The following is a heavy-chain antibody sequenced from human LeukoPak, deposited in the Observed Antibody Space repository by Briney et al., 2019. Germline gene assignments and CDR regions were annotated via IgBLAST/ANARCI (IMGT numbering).Heavy chain of an antibody. CDR3: ARDRMVTYFDY. J-gene: IGHJ4*02. CDR2: IWYDGSNK. V-gene: IGHV3-33*01. Sequence: GGSLRLSCAASGFIFSSYGMHWVRQAPGKGLEWVAVIWYDGSNKYYADSVKGRFTISRDNSKNTLYLQMNSLRAEDTAMYYCARDRMVTYFDYWGQGTLVTVSS. CDR1: GFIFSSYG. D-gene: IGHD5-18*01.